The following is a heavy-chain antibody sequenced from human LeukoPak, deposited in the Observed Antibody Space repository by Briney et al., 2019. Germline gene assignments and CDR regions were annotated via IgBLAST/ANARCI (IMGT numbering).Heavy chain of an antibody. J-gene: IGHJ4*02. CDR1: GLTFSSYA. CDR2: ISGSGGDT. V-gene: IGHV3-23*01. D-gene: IGHD3-10*01. Sequence: PGGSLRLSCAASGLTFSSYAMRWVRQAPGKGLEWVSAISGSGGDTYYADSVKGRFTISRDNSRNTLYLQMNSLRVEDTAVYYCAKSVDASGSYPGPIDYWGQGTLVTVSS. CDR3: AKSVDASGSYPGPIDY.